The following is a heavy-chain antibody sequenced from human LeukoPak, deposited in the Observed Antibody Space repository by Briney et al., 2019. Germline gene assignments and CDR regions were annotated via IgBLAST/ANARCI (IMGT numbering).Heavy chain of an antibody. CDR3: AIAFTSTGYYYVEY. V-gene: IGHV3-33*01. J-gene: IGHJ4*02. Sequence: GGSLRLSCAASGFTFSSFGMHWVSQAPGKGLEWVAVIWYDGNNKYYADSVKGRFTIPRDNSKNTLYLQMNSLRAEDTAVYYCAIAFTSTGYYYVEYWGQGTLVAVSS. D-gene: IGHD3-22*01. CDR2: IWYDGNNK. CDR1: GFTFSSFG.